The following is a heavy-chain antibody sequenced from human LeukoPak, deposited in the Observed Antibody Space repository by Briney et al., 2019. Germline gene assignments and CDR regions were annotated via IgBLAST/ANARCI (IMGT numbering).Heavy chain of an antibody. CDR1: GFTFSSYA. V-gene: IGHV3-23*01. CDR2: ISGSGGST. D-gene: IGHD3-22*01. CDR3: AKFYGSPLDSSGYYGY. Sequence: GGSLRLSCAASGFTFSSYAMSWVRQAPGKGLEWVSAISGSGGSTYYADSVKGRFTISRDNSKNTLYLQMNSLRAEDTAVDYCAKFYGSPLDSSGYYGYWGQGTLVTVSS. J-gene: IGHJ4*02.